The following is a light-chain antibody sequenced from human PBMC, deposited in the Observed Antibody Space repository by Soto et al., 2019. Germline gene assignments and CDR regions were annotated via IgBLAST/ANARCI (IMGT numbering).Light chain of an antibody. J-gene: IGKJ1*01. CDR3: QQYNNWPWT. CDR1: QSISDT. V-gene: IGKV3-15*01. Sequence: VLTPSPATLSVSPVGRVTLSCRASQSISDTIAWYQQKPGQAPRLLIYGASARATGFPARFSGSGSGTDFTLTISSLQSEDFAVYYCQQYNNWPWTFGQGTKVDIK. CDR2: GAS.